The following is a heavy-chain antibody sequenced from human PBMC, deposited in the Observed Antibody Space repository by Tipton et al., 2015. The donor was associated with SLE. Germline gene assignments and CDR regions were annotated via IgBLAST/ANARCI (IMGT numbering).Heavy chain of an antibody. V-gene: IGHV4-39*07. CDR2: IYYSGST. Sequence: TLSLTCTVSGGSISSSSYYWGWIRQPPGKGLEWIGSIYYSGSTYYNPSLKSRVTLSVDTSKNQFSLKLSSVTAADTAVYYCARRIDYGDANYFDYWGQGTLVTVSS. CDR3: ARRIDYGDANYFDY. J-gene: IGHJ4*02. CDR1: GGSISSSSYY. D-gene: IGHD4-17*01.